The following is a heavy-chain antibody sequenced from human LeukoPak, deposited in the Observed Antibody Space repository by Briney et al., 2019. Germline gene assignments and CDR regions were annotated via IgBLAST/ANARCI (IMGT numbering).Heavy chain of an antibody. D-gene: IGHD3-3*01. CDR1: GFTLDDYG. J-gene: IGHJ6*04. V-gene: IGHV3-20*04. CDR2: INWNGVST. Sequence: GGALRLSCAASGFTLDDYGMSGLGPVPGRGVAWVSDINWNGVSTDYADSVKGGFTISRDNAKNSLYLQMNSLRAEDTAVYYCAELGIARVGCVWGKGATVTMSS. CDR3: AELGIARVGCV.